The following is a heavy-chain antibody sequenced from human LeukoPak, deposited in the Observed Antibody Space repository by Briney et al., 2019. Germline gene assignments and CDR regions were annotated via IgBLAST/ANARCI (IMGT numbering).Heavy chain of an antibody. CDR1: GFTFSTYW. Sequence: GGSLRLSCAASGFTFSTYWMSWVRQAPGKGLEWVANIKEDGSEKYYGDSVKGRFTISRDNAKNSLYLEMNSLRVEDTAVYYCARDSSGYQWGQGTLVTVSP. D-gene: IGHD3-22*01. J-gene: IGHJ4*02. V-gene: IGHV3-7*01. CDR2: IKEDGSEK. CDR3: ARDSSGYQ.